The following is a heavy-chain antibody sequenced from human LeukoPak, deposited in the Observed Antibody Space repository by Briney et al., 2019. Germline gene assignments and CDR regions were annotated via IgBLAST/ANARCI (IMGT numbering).Heavy chain of an antibody. Sequence: PGGSLRLSCAASGFTFSIYSMNWVRQAPGKGLEWVSKISSDSSSIYYADSVKGRFTIPRDNAKNSLYLQMNNLRAEDTAVYYCARERGYCTDTSCYGFDYWGQGILVTVSS. CDR2: ISSDSSSI. D-gene: IGHD2-2*01. J-gene: IGHJ4*02. CDR3: ARERGYCTDTSCYGFDY. V-gene: IGHV3-48*01. CDR1: GFTFSIYS.